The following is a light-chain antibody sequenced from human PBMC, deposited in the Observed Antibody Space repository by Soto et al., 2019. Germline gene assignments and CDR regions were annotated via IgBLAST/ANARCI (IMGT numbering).Light chain of an antibody. CDR3: IQTLQTPLT. V-gene: IGKV2-28*01. CDR1: QSLLHSSGYNY. J-gene: IGKJ4*01. Sequence: IVMTQAPLSLPVTPGEPASISCNSSQSLLHSSGYNYLHWYLQKPGQSPHLLMYLVSRRPSGVPDRFSGSGSGTDFTLKISRVEAEDFGVYYCIQTLQTPLTFGGGTKVDIK. CDR2: LVS.